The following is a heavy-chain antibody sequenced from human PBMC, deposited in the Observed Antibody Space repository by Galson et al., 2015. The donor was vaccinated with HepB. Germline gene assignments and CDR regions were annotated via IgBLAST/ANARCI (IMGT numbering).Heavy chain of an antibody. V-gene: IGHV7-4-1*02. CDR2: INTNTGNP. J-gene: IGHJ5*02. Sequence: SVKVSCKASGYSFTNYAMNWVRQAPGQGLEWMGWINTNTGNPTYAQGFTGRFVFSLDTSVSTAYLQISSLKAEDTAVYYCARGSGDGSNYEGGREISCGQGTLVTVSS. CDR3: ARGSGDGSNYEGGREIS. CDR1: GYSFTNYA. D-gene: IGHD5-24*01.